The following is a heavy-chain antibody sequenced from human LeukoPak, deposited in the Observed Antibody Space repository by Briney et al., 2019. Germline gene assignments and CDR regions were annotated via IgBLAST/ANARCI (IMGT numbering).Heavy chain of an antibody. CDR2: ISYDGSNK. D-gene: IGHD4-17*01. V-gene: IGHV3-30*18. Sequence: PGGSLRLSCAASGFTFSSYGMHWVRQAPGKGLEWVAGISYDGSNKYYADSVKGRFTISRDDSKNTLYLQINSLRAEDTAVYYCAKDEDHDYGDYYFDSWGQGTLVTVSS. CDR1: GFTFSSYG. CDR3: AKDEDHDYGDYYFDS. J-gene: IGHJ4*02.